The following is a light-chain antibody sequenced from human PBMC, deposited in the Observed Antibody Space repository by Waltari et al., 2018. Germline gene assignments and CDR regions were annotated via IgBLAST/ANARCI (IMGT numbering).Light chain of an antibody. V-gene: IGLV2-14*03. CDR2: DVS. CDR1: RSDVVSYNY. J-gene: IGLJ2*01. CDR3: SSYITTNTLEL. Sequence: QSALTQPASVSGSPGQSITISCTGTRSDVVSYNYVSWYQQHPGKAPKLMIYDVSYRPSGVSNRFAGAKSGNTASLTISGLQAEDEADYYCSSYITTNTLELFGGGTSLTVL.